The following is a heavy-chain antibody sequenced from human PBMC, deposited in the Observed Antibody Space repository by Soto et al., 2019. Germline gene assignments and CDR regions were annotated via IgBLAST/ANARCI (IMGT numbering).Heavy chain of an antibody. CDR1: GGSISTGGYY. V-gene: IGHV4-31*03. Sequence: QVQLQESGPGLVKHSQTLSLTYTVSGGSISTGGYYWTWIRQHPGKGLEWIGYIYYSGSTYYNPSLKSRVTISVDTSKNQFSLKLSSVTAADTAVYYCARGLSVTLFDNWGQGTLVTVSS. D-gene: IGHD4-17*01. J-gene: IGHJ4*02. CDR2: IYYSGST. CDR3: ARGLSVTLFDN.